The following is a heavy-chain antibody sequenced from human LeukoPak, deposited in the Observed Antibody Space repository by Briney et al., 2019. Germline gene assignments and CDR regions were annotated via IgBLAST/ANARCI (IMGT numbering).Heavy chain of an antibody. Sequence: QSGGSLRLSCAASGFTFSSYAMSWVRQAPGKGLEWVSAISGSGGSTYYADSVKGRFTISRDNSKNTLYLQMNSLRAEDTAVYYCARDPSMIVVSPGVGRVDYWGQGTLVTVSS. V-gene: IGHV3-23*01. D-gene: IGHD3-22*01. CDR1: GFTFSSYA. J-gene: IGHJ4*02. CDR2: ISGSGGST. CDR3: ARDPSMIVVSPGVGRVDY.